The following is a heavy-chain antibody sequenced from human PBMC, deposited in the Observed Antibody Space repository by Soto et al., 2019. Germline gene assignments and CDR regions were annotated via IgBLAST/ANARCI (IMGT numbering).Heavy chain of an antibody. J-gene: IGHJ5*02. CDR2: IYYSGST. D-gene: IGHD2-15*01. Sequence: SETLSLTCTVSGGSISSGGYYWSWISQHPGKGLEWIGYIYYSGSTYYNPSLKSRVTISVDTSKNQFSLKLSSVTAADTAVYYCAGVGEVYCSGGSCYSGWFDPWGQGTLVTVSS. CDR1: GGSISSGGYY. CDR3: AGVGEVYCSGGSCYSGWFDP. V-gene: IGHV4-31*03.